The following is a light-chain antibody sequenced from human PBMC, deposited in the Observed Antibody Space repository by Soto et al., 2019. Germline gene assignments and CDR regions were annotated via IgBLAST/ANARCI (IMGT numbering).Light chain of an antibody. CDR2: AAS. Sequence: EIVLTQSPGTLSLSPGERATLSCRASQSVTSNYLAWYQQKPGQAPRILIFAASSRATGIPDKFSGSGSRTDFTLTISRLEPDDFAVYYCQHYGSPSWTFGQGTKVDIK. V-gene: IGKV3-20*01. J-gene: IGKJ1*01. CDR3: QHYGSPSWT. CDR1: QSVTSNY.